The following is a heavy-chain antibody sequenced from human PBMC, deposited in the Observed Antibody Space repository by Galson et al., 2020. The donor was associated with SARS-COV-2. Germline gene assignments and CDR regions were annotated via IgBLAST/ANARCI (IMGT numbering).Heavy chain of an antibody. Sequence: ASETLSLTCAVSGGSMSSANWWNWVRQPPRKGLEWVGAIYHSGITNYNPSLKSRITISADKSKNQFSLTLTSVTAADTAVYYCARALYDPDGFDIWGRGAMVTVSS. V-gene: IGHV4-4*02. CDR2: IYHSGIT. D-gene: IGHD2-2*02. J-gene: IGHJ3*02. CDR1: GGSMSSANW. CDR3: ARALYDPDGFDI.